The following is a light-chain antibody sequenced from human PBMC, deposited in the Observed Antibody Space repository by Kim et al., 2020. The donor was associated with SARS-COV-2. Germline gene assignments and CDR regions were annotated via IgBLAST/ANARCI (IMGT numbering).Light chain of an antibody. CDR3: QQYNTSPD. CDR1: QSISIW. V-gene: IGKV1-5*03. Sequence: SAAVGDRVTITCRASQSISIWLAWYQHKPAKAPKLLIYKASSLQSGVPSRFSGNGSGTEFTLTISSLQPDDFATYYCQQYNTSPDFGQGTKVDIK. J-gene: IGKJ1*01. CDR2: KAS.